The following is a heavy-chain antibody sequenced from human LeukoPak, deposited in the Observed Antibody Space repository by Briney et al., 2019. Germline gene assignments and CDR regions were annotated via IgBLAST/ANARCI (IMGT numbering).Heavy chain of an antibody. CDR1: GFTFSSYD. V-gene: IGHV3-13*01. CDR3: ARMSSFAYGDYGVAFDI. J-gene: IGHJ3*02. CDR2: IGTAGDT. Sequence: GGSLRLSCAASGFTFSSYDMHWVRQATGKGLEWVSAIGTAGDTYYPGSVKGRFTISRENAKNSLYLQMNSLRAGDTAVYYCARMSSFAYGDYGVAFDIWGQGTMVTVSS. D-gene: IGHD4-17*01.